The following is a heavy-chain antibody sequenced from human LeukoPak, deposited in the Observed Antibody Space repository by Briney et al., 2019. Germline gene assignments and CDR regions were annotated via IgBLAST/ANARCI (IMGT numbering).Heavy chain of an antibody. CDR1: GFTFSSYA. V-gene: IGHV3-23*01. CDR2: ISGSDDNT. D-gene: IGHD1-7*01. J-gene: IGHJ6*03. CDR3: AKGTGATFRFRTYSYFYHMDV. Sequence: GGSLRLSCAASGFTFSSYAMNWVRQAPGKGLEWVSSISGSDDNTYYADSVKGRFTISRDNSKNTLYLQMNSLRAEDTAVYYCAKGTGATFRFRTYSYFYHMDVWGKGTTVAVSS.